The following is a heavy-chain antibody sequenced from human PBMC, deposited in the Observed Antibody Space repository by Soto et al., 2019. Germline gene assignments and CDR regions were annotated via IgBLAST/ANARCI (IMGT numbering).Heavy chain of an antibody. Sequence: GGSLRLSCAALGFTVSSDYMNWLRQALGKGLEWVSVVYDEGRTYYADSVKGRFTISRDNSKNTLYLQMNSLRAEDTAVYYCATLSRSGWYRDYFDYWGQGTLVTVSS. D-gene: IGHD6-19*01. CDR3: ATLSRSGWYRDYFDY. J-gene: IGHJ4*02. CDR2: VYDEGRT. V-gene: IGHV3-53*01. CDR1: GFTVSSDY.